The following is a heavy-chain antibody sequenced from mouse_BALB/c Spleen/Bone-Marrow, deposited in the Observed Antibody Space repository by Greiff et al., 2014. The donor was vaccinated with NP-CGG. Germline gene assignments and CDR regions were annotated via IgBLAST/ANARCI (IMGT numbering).Heavy chain of an antibody. CDR3: VRGGNYRFDY. D-gene: IGHD2-1*01. Sequence: VKLVESGPELVKPGASVKISCKASGYAFSSSWMNWVKQRPGQGLEWIGRIYPGDGDINYNGNFKGTATLTADKSSSTAYMQLSGLTSVDSAVYFCVRGGNYRFDYWGQGTTLTVSS. CDR1: GYAFSSSW. J-gene: IGHJ2*01. V-gene: IGHV1-82*01. CDR2: IYPGDGDI.